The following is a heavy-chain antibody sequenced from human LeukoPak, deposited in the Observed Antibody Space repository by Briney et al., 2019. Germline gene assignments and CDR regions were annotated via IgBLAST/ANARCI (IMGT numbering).Heavy chain of an antibody. CDR3: ARVASSSWSSFDY. V-gene: IGHV4-4*07. CDR1: GGSIGTYF. CDR2: LSTAESTNDRPSL. J-gene: IGHJ4*02. Sequence: PSETLSLTCSVSGGSIGTYFWNWMRQPARKGLGWIGRLSTAESTNDRPSLNYNPALKSRLTMSIDTSKNQFSLKLNSVTAADTAIYYCARVASSSWSSFDYWGQGILVTVSS. D-gene: IGHD6-13*01.